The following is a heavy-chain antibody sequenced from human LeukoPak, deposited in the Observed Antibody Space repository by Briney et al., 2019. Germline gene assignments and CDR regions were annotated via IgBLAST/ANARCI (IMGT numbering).Heavy chain of an antibody. CDR1: GGSFSGYY. CDR3: ASSSYDSSGYYGYFQH. D-gene: IGHD3-22*01. V-gene: IGHV4-34*01. Sequence: PSETLSLTCAVYGGSFSGYYWSWIRQPPGKGLEWIGEINHSGSTYYNPSLKSRVTISVDRSKNQFSLKLTSVTAADTAVYYCASSSYDSSGYYGYFQHWGQGTLVTVSS. CDR2: INHSGST. J-gene: IGHJ1*01.